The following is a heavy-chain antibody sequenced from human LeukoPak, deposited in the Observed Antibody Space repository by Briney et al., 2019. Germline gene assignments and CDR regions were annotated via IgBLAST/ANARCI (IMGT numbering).Heavy chain of an antibody. D-gene: IGHD2/OR15-2a*01. CDR3: TREQVLLYYFDY. Sequence: PGGSLRLSCAASGFTFSRYWMSWVRQAPGKGLEWVGNINQDGSEKYYVDSVKGRFTISRDNTKNSLYLHMNSLKTEDTAVYYCTREQVLLYYFDYWGQGTLVTVSS. CDR2: INQDGSEK. J-gene: IGHJ4*02. CDR1: GFTFSRYW. V-gene: IGHV3-7*03.